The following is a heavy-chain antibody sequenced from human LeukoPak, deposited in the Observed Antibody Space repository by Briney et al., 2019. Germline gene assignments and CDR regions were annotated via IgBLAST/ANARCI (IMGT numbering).Heavy chain of an antibody. CDR2: IKSDGGAT. D-gene: IGHD4-17*01. CDR1: GFNFGPYW. J-gene: IGHJ4*02. CDR3: ARVAPQSTTMTAPEGYIDF. V-gene: IGHV3-74*01. Sequence: GGSLRLSCAASGFNFGPYWMQWVRQAPGKGLVWVSRIKSDGGATTYADSVRGRFTISRDNAKNTLYLQMNSLSAEDTAVYYCARVAPQSTTMTAPEGYIDFWGQGTLLTVFS.